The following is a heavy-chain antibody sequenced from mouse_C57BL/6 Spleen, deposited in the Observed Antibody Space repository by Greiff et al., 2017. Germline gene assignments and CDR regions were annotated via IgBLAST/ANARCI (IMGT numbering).Heavy chain of an antibody. V-gene: IGHV1-39*01. D-gene: IGHD2-5*01. Sequence: EVKLVESGPELVKPGASVKISCKASGYSFTDYNMNWVKQSNGKSLEWIGVINPNYGTTSYNQKFKGKATLTVDQSSSTAYMQLNSLTSEDSAVYYCAINSNYSAWFAYWGQGTLVTVSA. CDR2: INPNYGTT. CDR1: GYSFTDYN. J-gene: IGHJ3*01. CDR3: AINSNYSAWFAY.